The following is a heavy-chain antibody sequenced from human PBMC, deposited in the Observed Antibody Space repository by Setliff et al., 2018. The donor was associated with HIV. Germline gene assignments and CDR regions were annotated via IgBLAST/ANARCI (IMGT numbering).Heavy chain of an antibody. CDR3: ARGRSYGSPYFYYMDV. D-gene: IGHD5-18*01. J-gene: IGHJ6*03. CDR1: GGSITSGNYY. CDR2: MIYGGDT. Sequence: LTCRVYGGSITSGNYYWGWIRQAPGKGLEWIASMIYGGDTWYNPSLKSRATMSVDTSKNQFSLRLSSVTAADTAVYYCARGRSYGSPYFYYMDVWANGTTVTVSS. V-gene: IGHV4-39*07.